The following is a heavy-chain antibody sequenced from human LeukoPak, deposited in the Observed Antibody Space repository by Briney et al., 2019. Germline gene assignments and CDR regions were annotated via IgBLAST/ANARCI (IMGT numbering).Heavy chain of an antibody. CDR3: ARRVTMVRGAPRWFDP. CDR2: IYYSGST. Sequence: SETLSLTCTVSGGPISSYYWSWIRQPPGKGLEWIGYIYYSGSTNYNPSLKSRVTISVDTSKNQFSLKLSSVTAADTAVYYCARRVTMVRGAPRWFDPWGQGTLVTVSS. J-gene: IGHJ5*02. D-gene: IGHD3-10*01. V-gene: IGHV4-59*08. CDR1: GGPISSYY.